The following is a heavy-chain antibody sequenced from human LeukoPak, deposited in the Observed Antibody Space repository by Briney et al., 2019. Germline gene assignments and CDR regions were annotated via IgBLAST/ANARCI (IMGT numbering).Heavy chain of an antibody. D-gene: IGHD4-11*01. CDR3: ARESAGARSNYVGARHYYFDY. V-gene: IGHV1-46*01. Sequence: ASVKVSCKASGYTFTSYYMHWVRQAPGQGLEWMGIINPSGGSTSYAQKFQGRVTMTRDTSTSTVYMELSSLRSEDTAVYYCARESAGARSNYVGARHYYFDYWGQGTLVTVSS. CDR1: GYTFTSYY. J-gene: IGHJ4*02. CDR2: INPSGGST.